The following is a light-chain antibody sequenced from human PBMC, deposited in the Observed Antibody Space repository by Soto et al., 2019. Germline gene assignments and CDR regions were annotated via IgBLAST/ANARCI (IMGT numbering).Light chain of an antibody. V-gene: IGKV1-27*01. CDR2: AAS. CDR1: QGISNY. Sequence: DIPMTQSPSSLSASVGDRVTITCRASQGISNYLAWYQQKPGKVPKLLIYAASTLQSGVPSRFSGSGSGTDFTLTISSLQPEDGATYYCQKYNSAPRTFGQGTKVEI. J-gene: IGKJ1*01. CDR3: QKYNSAPRT.